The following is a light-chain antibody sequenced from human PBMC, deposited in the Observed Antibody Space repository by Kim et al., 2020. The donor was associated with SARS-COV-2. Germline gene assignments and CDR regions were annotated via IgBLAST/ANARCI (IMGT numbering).Light chain of an antibody. CDR3: FLFYRGARPV. J-gene: IGLJ3*02. CDR2: ATS. V-gene: IGLV7-46*01. Sequence: GGTVTVPGGSRTGGVPSDQYASWFQQKTGQAPGTLIYATSKKHSWTPARFSGSLLGGKAALTLSGAQPEDEAEYHCFLFYRGARPVFGGGTQLTVL. CDR1: TGGVPSDQY.